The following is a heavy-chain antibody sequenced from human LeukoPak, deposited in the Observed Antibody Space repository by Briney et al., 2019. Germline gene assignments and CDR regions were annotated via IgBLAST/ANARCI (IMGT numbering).Heavy chain of an antibody. CDR2: ISGSGGST. CDR3: AKPGWVAALAGDFDY. Sequence: GGSLRLSCAASGFTFSSYSMNWVRQAPGKGLEWVSAISGSGGSTYYADSVKGRFTISRDNSKNTLYLQMNSLRAEDTAVYYCAKPGWVAALAGDFDYWGQGTLVTVSP. D-gene: IGHD2-15*01. V-gene: IGHV3-23*01. CDR1: GFTFSSYS. J-gene: IGHJ4*02.